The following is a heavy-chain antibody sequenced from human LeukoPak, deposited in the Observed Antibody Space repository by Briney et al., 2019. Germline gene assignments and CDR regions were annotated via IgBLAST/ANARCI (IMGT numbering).Heavy chain of an antibody. D-gene: IGHD6-13*01. Sequence: GGSLRLSCAASGFTFSSYSMNCVRQAPGKGLEWVSSISSSSSYIYYADSVKGRFTISRDNAKNPLYLQMNSLRAEDTAVYYCARVAAAGIFDYWGQGTLVTVSS. CDR2: ISSSSSYI. J-gene: IGHJ4*02. CDR3: ARVAAAGIFDY. V-gene: IGHV3-21*01. CDR1: GFTFSSYS.